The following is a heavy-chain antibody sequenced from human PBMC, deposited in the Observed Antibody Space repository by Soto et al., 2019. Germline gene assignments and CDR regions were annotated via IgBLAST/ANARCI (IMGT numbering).Heavy chain of an antibody. CDR1: GGTFGRYA. J-gene: IGHJ4*02. Sequence: SSVKVSCKTSGGTFGRYAISWVRQAPGQGLEWMGGIIPIFSTPNYAQKFQGRVTITADASTSTAYMELSSLRSEDTAVYYCARSIVVVTARDYWGQGTLVTVSS. V-gene: IGHV1-69*13. D-gene: IGHD2-21*02. CDR2: IIPIFSTP. CDR3: ARSIVVVTARDY.